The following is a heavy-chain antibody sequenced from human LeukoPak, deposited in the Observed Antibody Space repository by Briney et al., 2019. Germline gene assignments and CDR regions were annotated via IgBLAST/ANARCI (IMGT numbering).Heavy chain of an antibody. CDR3: AKDSEVVPAAEFDY. CDR2: ISGSGGST. CDR1: GFTFSSYA. V-gene: IGHV3-23*01. D-gene: IGHD2-2*01. J-gene: IGHJ4*02. Sequence: PGGSLRLSCAASGFTFSSYAMHWVRQAPGKGLEWVSAISGSGGSTYYADSVKGRFTISRDNSKNTLYLQMNSLRAEDTAVYYCAKDSEVVPAAEFDYWGQGTLVTVSS.